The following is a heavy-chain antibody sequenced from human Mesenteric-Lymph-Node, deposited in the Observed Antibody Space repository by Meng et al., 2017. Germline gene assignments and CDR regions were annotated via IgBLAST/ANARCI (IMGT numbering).Heavy chain of an antibody. CDR3: AKDHYYDSSDAFDI. V-gene: IGHV3-23*01. CDR2: ISGSGGST. CDR1: GFTFSSYA. Sequence: GESLKISCAASGFTFSSYAMSWVRQAPGKGLEWVSAISGSGGSTYYADSVKGRFTISRDNSKNTLYLQMNSLRAEDTAVYYCAKDHYYDSSDAFDIWGQGTMVTVSS. D-gene: IGHD3-22*01. J-gene: IGHJ3*02.